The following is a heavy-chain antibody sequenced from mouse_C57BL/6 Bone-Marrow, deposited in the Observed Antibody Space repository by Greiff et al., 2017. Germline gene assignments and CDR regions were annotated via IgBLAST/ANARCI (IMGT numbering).Heavy chain of an antibody. V-gene: IGHV1-64*01. J-gene: IGHJ3*01. CDR1: GYTFTSYW. CDR3: ARSTTVVGRFAS. Sequence: QVQLQQPGAELVKPGASVKLSCKASGYTFTSYWMHWVKQRPGQGLEWIGMIHPNSGSTNYNEKFKSKATLTVDKSSSTAYMQLSSLTSEDSAVYYCARSTTVVGRFASWGQAALVTVFA. CDR2: IHPNSGST. D-gene: IGHD1-1*01.